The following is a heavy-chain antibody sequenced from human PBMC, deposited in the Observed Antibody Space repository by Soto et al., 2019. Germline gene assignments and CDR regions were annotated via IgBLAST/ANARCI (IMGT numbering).Heavy chain of an antibody. CDR2: IFYSGST. CDR1: GGSISSYY. CDR3: ASQGRDGYNYVNYFAF. J-gene: IGHJ4*02. Sequence: QVQLQESGPGLVKPSETLSLTCTASGGSISSYYWSWIRQPPGKVLEWIGYIFYSGSTSYNPSLKSRVSISVDTSKNQFSLKLSSVTAADTAVYYCASQGRDGYNYVNYFAFWGQGTLLTVSS. V-gene: IGHV4-59*08. D-gene: IGHD5-12*01.